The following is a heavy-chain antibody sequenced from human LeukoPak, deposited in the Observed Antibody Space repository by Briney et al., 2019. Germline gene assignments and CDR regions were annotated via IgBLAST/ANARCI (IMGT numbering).Heavy chain of an antibody. CDR2: ISGSGGST. CDR3: AKASEYYGSGSYPIGGFY. J-gene: IGHJ4*02. D-gene: IGHD3-10*01. CDR1: GFTFSSYA. Sequence: GGSLRLSCAASGFTFSSYAMSWVRQAPGKGLEWVSAISGSGGSTYYADSVEGRFTISRDNSKNTLYLQMNSLRAEDTAVYYCAKASEYYGSGSYPIGGFYWGQGTLVTVSS. V-gene: IGHV3-23*01.